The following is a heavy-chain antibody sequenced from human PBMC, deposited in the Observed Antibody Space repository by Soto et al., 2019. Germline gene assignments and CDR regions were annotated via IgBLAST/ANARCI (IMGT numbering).Heavy chain of an antibody. CDR1: GFTVSNNY. D-gene: IGHD4-4*01. CDR3: ARNGWGMATVGM. CDR2: IYSGGTT. J-gene: IGHJ4*02. V-gene: IGHV3-53*01. Sequence: EVQLVESGGGLVQPGGSLRLSCAASGFTVSNNYMIWFRVPPGKGLEWVSLIYSGGTTYYADSVKGRFTISRDNSKNTLYLQMNSLRVEDTAVYYCARNGWGMATVGMWGPGTLVTVSS.